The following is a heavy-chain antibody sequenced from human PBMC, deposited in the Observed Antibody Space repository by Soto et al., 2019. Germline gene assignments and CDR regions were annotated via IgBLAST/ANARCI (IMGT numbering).Heavy chain of an antibody. D-gene: IGHD6-6*01. CDR3: AREIAARL. J-gene: IGHJ6*04. Sequence: PGGSLSLSCAASGFTFSSYGMHWVRQAPGKGLEWVAVIWYDGSNKYYADSVKGRFTISRDNAKNALYLQMNSLRVEDTAVYYCAREIAARLWGKGTTVTVSS. CDR1: GFTFSSYG. V-gene: IGHV3-33*01. CDR2: IWYDGSNK.